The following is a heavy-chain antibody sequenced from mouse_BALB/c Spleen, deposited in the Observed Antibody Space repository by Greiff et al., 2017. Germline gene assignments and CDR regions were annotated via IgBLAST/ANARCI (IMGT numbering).Heavy chain of an antibody. CDR3: ARCDYGTAMDY. Sequence: QVQLQQSGAELAKPGASVKMSCKASGYTFTSYWMHWVKQRPGQGLEWIGYINPSTGYTEYNQKFKDKATLTADKSSSTAYMQLSSLTSEDSAVYYCARCDYGTAMDYWGEGTSVTVSS. J-gene: IGHJ4*01. CDR2: INPSTGYT. CDR1: GYTFTSYW. V-gene: IGHV1-7*01. D-gene: IGHD1-1*01.